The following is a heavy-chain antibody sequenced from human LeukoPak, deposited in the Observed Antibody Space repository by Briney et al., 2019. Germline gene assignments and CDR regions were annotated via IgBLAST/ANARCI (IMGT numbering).Heavy chain of an antibody. CDR3: AKDQVEMATITNFDY. CDR1: GFTFSSYG. Sequence: GGSLRLSCAASGFTFSSYGMHWVRQAPGKGLEWVALVSYDGSKKYYADSAKGRFTISRDNSKNTLDLRMNSLRLEDTAVYYCAKDQVEMATITNFDYWGQGTLVTVSS. D-gene: IGHD5-24*01. J-gene: IGHJ4*02. V-gene: IGHV3-30*18. CDR2: VSYDGSKK.